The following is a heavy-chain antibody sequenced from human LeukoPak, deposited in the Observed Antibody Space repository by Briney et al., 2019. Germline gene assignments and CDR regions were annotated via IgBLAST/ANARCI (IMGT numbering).Heavy chain of an antibody. CDR3: ATGEKWD. V-gene: IGHV3-30*03. CDR2: ISYDETYK. J-gene: IGHJ4*02. Sequence: PGGSLRLSCAASGFTFNMYGMHWVRQAPGKGLEWVAVISYDETYKYYASSVKGRLTISRDNSKNTVYLQMNSLRAEDTAVYYCATGEKWDWGQGTLVTVSS. CDR1: GFTFNMYG. D-gene: IGHD1-26*01.